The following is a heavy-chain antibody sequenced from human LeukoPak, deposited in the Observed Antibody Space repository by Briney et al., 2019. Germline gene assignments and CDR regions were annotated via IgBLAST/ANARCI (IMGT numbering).Heavy chain of an antibody. J-gene: IGHJ4*02. CDR3: ARDPGYSSGWYAAVLFDY. CDR1: GYTFTSYG. V-gene: IGHV1-18*01. Sequence: ASVKVSCKASGYTFTSYGISWVRQAPGQGLEWMGWISAYNGNTNYAQKLQGRVTMTTDTSASTAYMELRSLRSDDTAVYYCARDPGYSSGWYAAVLFDYWGQGTLVTVSS. CDR2: ISAYNGNT. D-gene: IGHD6-19*01.